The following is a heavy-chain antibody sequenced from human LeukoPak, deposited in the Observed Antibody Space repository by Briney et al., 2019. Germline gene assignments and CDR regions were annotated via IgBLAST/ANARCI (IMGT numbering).Heavy chain of an antibody. Sequence: PSETLSLTCSVSGGSIRSSHYYWGWIRQPPGQGLEWIASVYYSGSTYYTPSLRSRVTISIGTSKNQFSLKLTSVTAAGTAVFYCARQGGDNGYYYFDFWGQGTLVTVSS. CDR1: GGSIRSSHYY. V-gene: IGHV4-39*01. CDR2: VYYSGST. CDR3: ARQGGDNGYYYFDF. J-gene: IGHJ4*02. D-gene: IGHD4-17*01.